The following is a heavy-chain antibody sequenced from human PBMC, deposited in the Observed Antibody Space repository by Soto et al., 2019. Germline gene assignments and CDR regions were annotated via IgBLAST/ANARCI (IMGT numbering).Heavy chain of an antibody. Sequence: GGSLRLSCAASGFSFKDYYMTWMRQTPEKGLEWISTITSSGGNAYYAASVKGRVTISRDNAHNSLYLQMSGLRAEDTALYYCASYMYTKYVNYFDLWGQGTLVTVSS. D-gene: IGHD2-2*02. CDR1: GFSFKDYY. V-gene: IGHV3-11*01. J-gene: IGHJ5*02. CDR2: ITSSGGNA. CDR3: ASYMYTKYVNYFDL.